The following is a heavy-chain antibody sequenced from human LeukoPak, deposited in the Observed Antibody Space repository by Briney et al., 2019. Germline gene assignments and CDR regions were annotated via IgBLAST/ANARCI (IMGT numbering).Heavy chain of an antibody. D-gene: IGHD3-3*01. J-gene: IGHJ6*03. CDR2: ISYDGSNK. CDR1: GFTFSSYA. V-gene: IGHV3-30*04. CDR3: ARERNGYYMDV. Sequence: PGGSLRLSCAASGFTFSSYAMHWVRQAPGKGLEWVAVISYDGSNKYYADSVKGRFTISRDNAWNSLYLQMNSLRAEDTAVYYCARERNGYYMDVWGKGTTVTVSS.